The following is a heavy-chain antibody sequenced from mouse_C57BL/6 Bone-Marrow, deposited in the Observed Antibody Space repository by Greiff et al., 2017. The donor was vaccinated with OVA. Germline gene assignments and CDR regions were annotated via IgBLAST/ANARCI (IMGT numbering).Heavy chain of an antibody. CDR3: ARSLFITTVGYAMDD. Sequence: QVQLQQPGAELVRPGTSVKLSCKASGYTFTSYWMHWVKQRPGQGLEWIGVIDPSDSYTNYNQKFKGKATLTVDTASSTAYMQLSSLTSEDSAVYYCARSLFITTVGYAMDDWGQGTSVTVSS. CDR2: IDPSDSYT. V-gene: IGHV1-59*01. CDR1: GYTFTSYW. J-gene: IGHJ4*01. D-gene: IGHD1-1*01.